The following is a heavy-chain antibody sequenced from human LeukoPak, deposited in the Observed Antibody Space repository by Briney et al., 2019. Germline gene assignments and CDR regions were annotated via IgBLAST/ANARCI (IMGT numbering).Heavy chain of an antibody. D-gene: IGHD3-10*01. CDR1: GFTFSSYE. CDR2: ISSSGNTI. CDR3: ARTAYPSYYGYDY. Sequence: GGSLRLSCAASGFTFSSYEMNWVRQAPGKGLEWVSYISSSGNTIYYADSVKGRFTISRDNAEKSVYLQMNSLGAEDTAVYYCARTAYPSYYGYDYWGQGALVTVSA. J-gene: IGHJ4*02. V-gene: IGHV3-48*03.